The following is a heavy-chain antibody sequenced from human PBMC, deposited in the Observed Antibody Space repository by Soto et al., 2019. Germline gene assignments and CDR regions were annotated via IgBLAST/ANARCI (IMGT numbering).Heavy chain of an antibody. J-gene: IGHJ4*02. CDR3: VRDTEF. D-gene: IGHD4-17*01. CDR2: MNGVGSGV. Sequence: EVRLVESGGGLVQPGGSLTLSCAASGFEFRIFLMQWVRQAPGKGLEWVSRMNGVGSGVFYADSVKGRFTISRDNARNTLYLQLHSLRAEVTAVYYCVRDTEFWGQGTQVTVSS. V-gene: IGHV3-74*01. CDR1: GFEFRIFL.